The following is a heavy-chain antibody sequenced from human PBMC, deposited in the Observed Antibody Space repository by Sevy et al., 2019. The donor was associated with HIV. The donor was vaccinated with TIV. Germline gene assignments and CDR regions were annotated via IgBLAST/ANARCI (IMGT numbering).Heavy chain of an antibody. CDR2: ISSSGSTI. V-gene: IGHV3-11*01. CDR1: GFTFSDYY. D-gene: IGHD6-19*01. CDR3: ARGLQWLALNAYYFDY. J-gene: IGHJ4*02. Sequence: GGSLRLSCAASGFTFSDYYMSWIRQAPGKGLEWVSYISSSGSTIYYADSVKGRFTISRDNAKNSLYLQMNSLRAEDTAVYYCARGLQWLALNAYYFDYWGQGTLVTVSS.